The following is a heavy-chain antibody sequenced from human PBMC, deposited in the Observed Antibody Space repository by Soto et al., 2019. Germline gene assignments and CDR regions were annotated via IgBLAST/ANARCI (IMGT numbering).Heavy chain of an antibody. CDR3: ARAGVEVTAYYYYGMDA. Sequence: PGGSLRLSCAASGFTFSSYSMNWVRQAPGKGLEWVSSISSSSSYIYYADSVKGRFTISRDNAKNSLYLQMNSLRAEDTAVYYCARAGVEVTAYYYYGMDAWGQGTTVTVSS. D-gene: IGHD2-21*02. CDR2: ISSSSSYI. J-gene: IGHJ6*02. V-gene: IGHV3-21*01. CDR1: GFTFSSYS.